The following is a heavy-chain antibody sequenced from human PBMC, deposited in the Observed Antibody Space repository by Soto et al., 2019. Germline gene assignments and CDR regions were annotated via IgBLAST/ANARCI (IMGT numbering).Heavy chain of an antibody. D-gene: IGHD3-3*01. CDR2: IYYSGST. CDR1: GGYIRGYY. V-gene: IGHV4-59*08. Sequence: SETLSLTCTVSGGYIRGYYWSWIRQPPGKGLEWIGYIYYSGSTNYNPSLKSRVTISVDTSKNQFSLKLSSVTAADTAVYYCARGVYYDFWSGYPYFDYWGQGTLVTVSS. J-gene: IGHJ4*02. CDR3: ARGVYYDFWSGYPYFDY.